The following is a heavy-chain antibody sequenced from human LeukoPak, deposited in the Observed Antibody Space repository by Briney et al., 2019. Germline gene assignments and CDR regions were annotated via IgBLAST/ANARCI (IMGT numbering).Heavy chain of an antibody. CDR3: ARGTV. V-gene: IGHV3-7*03. J-gene: IGHJ4*02. Sequence: GGSLRLSCAASGFTFSRYWMSWVRQAPGKGLGWVANIKQDGSEKYYVDSVKGRFTISRDNAKNSLYLQMNSLRAEDTAVYYCARGTVRGQGTLVTVSS. CDR1: GFTFSRYW. CDR2: IKQDGSEK.